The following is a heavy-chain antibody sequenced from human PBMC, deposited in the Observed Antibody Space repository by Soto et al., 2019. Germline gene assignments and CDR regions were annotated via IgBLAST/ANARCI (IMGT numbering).Heavy chain of an antibody. Sequence: SETLSLTCTVSGGSISSSSYYWGWIRQPPGKGLEWIGSIYYSGSTYYNPSLKSRVTISVDTSKNQFSLKLSSVTAADTAVYYCARPNYYDSSGYYVYFDYWGQGTLVTVSS. CDR2: IYYSGST. CDR3: ARPNYYDSSGYYVYFDY. J-gene: IGHJ4*02. CDR1: GGSISSSSYY. D-gene: IGHD3-22*01. V-gene: IGHV4-39*01.